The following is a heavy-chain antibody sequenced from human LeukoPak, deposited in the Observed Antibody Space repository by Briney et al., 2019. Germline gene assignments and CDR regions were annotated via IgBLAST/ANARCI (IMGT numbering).Heavy chain of an antibody. J-gene: IGHJ4*02. CDR2: ISYSGST. CDR1: GDSISSYF. CDR3: ARGGYDYVWGSYRDY. Sequence: SETLSLTCTVSGDSISSYFWSLIRQPPGKGLEWIGYISYSGSTNYSPSLKSRVTISVDTSKNQFSLKLSSVTAADAAVYYCARGGYDYVWGSYRDYWGQGTLVTVSS. D-gene: IGHD3-16*02. V-gene: IGHV4-59*01.